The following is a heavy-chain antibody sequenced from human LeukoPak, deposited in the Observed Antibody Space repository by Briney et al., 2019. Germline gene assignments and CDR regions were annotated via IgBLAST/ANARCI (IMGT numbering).Heavy chain of an antibody. Sequence: PGGSLRLSCAASGFTFSSYGMSWVRQAPGKGLEWVSAISGSGGSTYYADSVKGRFTISRDNSKNTLYLQMNSLRAEDTAVYYCAKGGYDSIYYFDYWGQGTLVTVSS. V-gene: IGHV3-23*01. D-gene: IGHD3-22*01. CDR1: GFTFSSYG. CDR3: AKGGYDSIYYFDY. J-gene: IGHJ4*02. CDR2: ISGSGGST.